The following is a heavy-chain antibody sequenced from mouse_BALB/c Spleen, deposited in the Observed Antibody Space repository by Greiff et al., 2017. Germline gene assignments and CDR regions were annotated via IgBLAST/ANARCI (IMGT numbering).Heavy chain of an antibody. CDR1: GFTFSSYT. CDR2: ISSGGGNT. D-gene: IGHD1-1*01. J-gene: IGHJ2*01. CDR3: ARWAPITTVVAHYFDY. V-gene: IGHV5-9*03. Sequence: EVHLVESGGGLVKPGGSLKLSCAASGFTFSSYTMSWVRQTPEKRLEWVATISSGGGNTYYPDSVKGRFTISRDNAKNNLYLQMSSLRSEDTALYYCARWAPITTVVAHYFDYWGQGTTLTVSS.